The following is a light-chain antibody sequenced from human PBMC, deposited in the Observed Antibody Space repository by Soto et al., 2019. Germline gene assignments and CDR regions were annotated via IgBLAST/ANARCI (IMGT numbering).Light chain of an antibody. Sequence: ISCPGTSSDVGGYNYVSWYQQHPGKGPKLMIYEVSNRPSGVSNRFSGSKSGNTATLTISGLQAEDEADYYCSSYTSTTTRVFGTGTKVTVL. V-gene: IGLV2-14*03. CDR2: EVS. J-gene: IGLJ1*01. CDR1: SSDVGGYNY. CDR3: SSYTSTTTRV.